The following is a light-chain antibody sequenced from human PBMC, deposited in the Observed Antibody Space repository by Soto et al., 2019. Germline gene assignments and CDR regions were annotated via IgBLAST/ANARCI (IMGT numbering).Light chain of an antibody. CDR2: WAS. CDR1: QNVLYSSNNKNY. J-gene: IGKJ2*01. V-gene: IGKV4-1*01. CDR3: QQYYSTPSYT. Sequence: DIVMTQSPDSLAVSLGERATINCKSSQNVLYSSNNKNYLAWYQQKPGQPPKLLIYWASTRESGVPDRFSGSGSGTDFTLTISSLQAEDVAVYYCQQYYSTPSYTFGQGTKLEI.